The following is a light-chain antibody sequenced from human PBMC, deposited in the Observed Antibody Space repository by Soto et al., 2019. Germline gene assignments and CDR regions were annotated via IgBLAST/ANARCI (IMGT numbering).Light chain of an antibody. J-gene: IGKJ4*01. CDR2: DAS. V-gene: IGKV3-15*01. CDR1: QSVNSN. Sequence: EIVMTQSPATLSVSPGERATLSCRASQSVNSNLAWYRQKPRQAPRLLISDASTRATGVPARFSGSGSWTEFPLTISSLQSEDSGIYYCQQYNFWPPLTFGGGTKVEIK. CDR3: QQYNFWPPLT.